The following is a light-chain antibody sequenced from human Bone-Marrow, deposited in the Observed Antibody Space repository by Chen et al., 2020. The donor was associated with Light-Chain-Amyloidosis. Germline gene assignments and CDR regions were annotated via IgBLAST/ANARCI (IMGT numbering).Light chain of an antibody. CDR3: HLYGRSHPCT. J-gene: IGKJ2*02. CDR2: GAS. Sequence: EIVLTQSPGTLSLSPGERATLSCRASQSVSSTYLAWYQQKPGQGPRLLIYGASTRATGIPDRFSGSGCGTDFTLNISRLEPEDFAVYYCHLYGRSHPCTFGQGTKLEIK. V-gene: IGKV3-20*01. CDR1: QSVSSTY.